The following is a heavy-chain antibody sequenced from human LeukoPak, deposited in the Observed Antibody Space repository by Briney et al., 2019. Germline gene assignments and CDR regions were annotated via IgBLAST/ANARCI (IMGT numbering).Heavy chain of an antibody. V-gene: IGHV4-59*01. CDR1: GGSISSYY. D-gene: IGHD1-1*01. CDR3: ARGAGTELFDP. CDR2: IYYSGST. J-gene: IGHJ5*02. Sequence: SETLSLTCTVSGGSISSYYWSWLRQPPGKGLEWIGYIYYSGSTNYNPSLTRRVTISVDTSKNQFSLKLSSVTAADTAVYYCARGAGTELFDPWGQGTLVTVSS.